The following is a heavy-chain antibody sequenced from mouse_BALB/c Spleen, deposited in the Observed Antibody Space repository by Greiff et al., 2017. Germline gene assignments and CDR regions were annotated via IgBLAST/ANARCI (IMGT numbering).Heavy chain of an antibody. J-gene: IGHJ4*01. CDR3: ARWRMITREFDYYAMDY. V-gene: IGHV5-17*02. CDR2: ISSGSSTI. CDR1: GFTFSSFG. D-gene: IGHD2-4*01. Sequence: EVKLMESGGGLVQPGGSRKLSCAASGFTFSSFGMHWVRQAPEKGLEWVAYISSGSSTIYYADTVKGRFTISRDNPKNTLFLQMTSLRSEDTAMYYCARWRMITREFDYYAMDYWGQGTSVTVSS.